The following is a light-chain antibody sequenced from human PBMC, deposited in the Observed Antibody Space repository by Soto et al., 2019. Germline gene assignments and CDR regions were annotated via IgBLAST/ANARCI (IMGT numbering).Light chain of an antibody. J-gene: IGKJ1*01. CDR3: QQYGRSGT. CDR1: QSVSNNY. CDR2: GAS. V-gene: IGKV3-20*01. Sequence: ILLTQSLGTLSLSPGERPTLSCRASQSVSNNYLAWYQQKPGQAPRLLIYGASNRATGIPDRFSGSGSGTDFTLTISRLEPEDFAVYYCQQYGRSGTFGQGTKVDI.